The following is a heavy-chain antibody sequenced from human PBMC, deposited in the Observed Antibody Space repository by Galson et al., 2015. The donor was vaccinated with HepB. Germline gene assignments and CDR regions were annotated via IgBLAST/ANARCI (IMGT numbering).Heavy chain of an antibody. V-gene: IGHV1-18*01. CDR2: VNTYNGNT. J-gene: IGHJ5*02. CDR3: ARGLYCSSVSCWWVDP. Sequence: SCKASGYTFIAYGITWVRQAPGQGLEWMGYVNTYNGNTKYAQKFQGRVTMTTDTSTTTAHMELRSLRSDDTAVYYCARGLYCSSVSCWWVDPWGQGTLVTVSS. D-gene: IGHD2-2*01. CDR1: GYTFIAYG.